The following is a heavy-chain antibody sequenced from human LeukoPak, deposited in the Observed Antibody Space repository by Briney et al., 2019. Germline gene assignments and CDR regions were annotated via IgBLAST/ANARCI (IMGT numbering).Heavy chain of an antibody. CDR3: ATQRDDAFDI. D-gene: IGHD2-2*01. Sequence: GGSLRLSCAASGFTFSSYGMHWVRQAPGKVLEWVAVIWYDGSNKYYADSVKGRFTISRDNSKNTLYLQMNSLRAEDTAVYYCATQRDDAFDIWGQGTMVTVSS. CDR1: GFTFSSYG. J-gene: IGHJ3*02. CDR2: IWYDGSNK. V-gene: IGHV3-33*01.